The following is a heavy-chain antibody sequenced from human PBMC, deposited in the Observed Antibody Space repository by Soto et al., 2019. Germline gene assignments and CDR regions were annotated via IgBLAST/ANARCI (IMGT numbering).Heavy chain of an antibody. J-gene: IGHJ6*02. CDR1: GGSISSGGYS. CDR3: ARGRKLWFGELLRVYYYYGMDV. V-gene: IGHV4-30-2*01. CDR2: IYHSGST. Sequence: SETLSLTCAFSGGSISSGGYSWSWIRQPPGKGLEWIGYIYHSGSTNYNPSLKSRVTISVDTSKNQFSLKLSSVTAADTAVYYCARGRKLWFGELLRVYYYYGMDVWGQGTTVTVSS. D-gene: IGHD3-10*01.